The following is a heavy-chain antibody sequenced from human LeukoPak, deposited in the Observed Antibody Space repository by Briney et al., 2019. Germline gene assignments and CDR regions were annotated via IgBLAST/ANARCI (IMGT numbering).Heavy chain of an antibody. Sequence: ASVKVSCKASGYTFTGYYMHLVRQAPGQGLEWMGWINPNSGGTNYAQKFQGRVTMTRDTSISTAYMELSRLRSDDTAVYYCARDDPLYYGSGGTGVDYWGQGTLVTVSS. CDR1: GYTFTGYY. V-gene: IGHV1-2*02. D-gene: IGHD3-10*01. CDR3: ARDDPLYYGSGGTGVDY. CDR2: INPNSGGT. J-gene: IGHJ4*02.